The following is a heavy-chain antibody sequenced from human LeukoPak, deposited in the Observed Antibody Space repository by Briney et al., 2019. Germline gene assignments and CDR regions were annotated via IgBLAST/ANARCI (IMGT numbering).Heavy chain of an antibody. V-gene: IGHV4-59*08. CDR3: ARHLPSITSGYFDY. D-gene: IGHD3-10*01. CDR2: MYHTGIT. J-gene: IGHJ4*02. CDR1: DDSISSHH. Sequence: SETLSLTCSVSDDSISSHHWSWIRQPPGKGLEWIGYMYHTGITNYNPSLKSRVTISVDTSKKQFSLKLNSVTAADTAVYYCARHLPSITSGYFDYWGQGTLVTVSS.